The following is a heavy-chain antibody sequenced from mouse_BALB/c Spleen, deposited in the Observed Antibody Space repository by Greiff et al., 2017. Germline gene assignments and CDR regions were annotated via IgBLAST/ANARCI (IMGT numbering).Heavy chain of an antibody. Sequence: EVQVVESGGGLVQPGGSRKLSCAASGFTFSSFGMHWVRQAPEKGLEWVAYISSGSSTIYYADTVKGRFTISRDNPKNTLFLQMTSLRSEDTAMYYCASQTARATSWFAYWGQGTLVTVSA. D-gene: IGHD3-2*01. CDR2: ISSGSSTI. CDR1: GFTFSSFG. V-gene: IGHV5-17*02. CDR3: ASQTARATSWFAY. J-gene: IGHJ3*01.